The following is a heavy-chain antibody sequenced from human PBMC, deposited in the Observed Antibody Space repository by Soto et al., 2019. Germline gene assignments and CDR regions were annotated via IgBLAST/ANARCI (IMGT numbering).Heavy chain of an antibody. CDR1: RFSIPSYH. CDR3: ARQSLPDDAFDI. CDR2: IYYSGST. J-gene: IGHJ3*02. Sequence: SDTLSLTCTFYRFSIPSYHSGWIRQPPGKGLEWIGYIYYSGSTNYNPSLKSRVTISVDTSKNQFSLKLSPVTAADTAVYYCARQSLPDDAFDIWGQGTMVS. V-gene: IGHV4-59*08. D-gene: IGHD2-2*01.